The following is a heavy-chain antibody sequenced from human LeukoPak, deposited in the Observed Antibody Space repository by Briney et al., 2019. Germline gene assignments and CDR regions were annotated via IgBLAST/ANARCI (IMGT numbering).Heavy chain of an antibody. D-gene: IGHD1-7*01. Sequence: SETLSLTCTVSGGSISSYYWSWIRQPAGKGLEWIGRIYTSGSTNYNPSLKSRVTMSVDTSKNQFSLKLSSVTAADTAVYYCSLSATTARQHYYYYGMDVWGQGTTVTVSS. CDR1: GGSISSYY. CDR2: IYTSGST. V-gene: IGHV4-4*07. CDR3: SLSATTARQHYYYYGMDV. J-gene: IGHJ6*02.